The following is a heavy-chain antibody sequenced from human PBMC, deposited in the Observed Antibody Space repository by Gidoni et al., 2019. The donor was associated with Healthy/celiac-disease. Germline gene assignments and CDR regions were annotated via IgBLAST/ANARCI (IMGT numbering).Heavy chain of an antibody. CDR3: ARERGDIVVVVAATGAFDI. CDR2: ISSSGSTI. D-gene: IGHD2-15*01. CDR1: GFTFSDYY. Sequence: QVQLVESGGGLVKPGGSLRLSCAASGFTFSDYYLSWIRQAPGKGLEWVSYISSSGSTIYYADSVKGRFTISRDNAKNSLYLQMNSLRAEDTAVYYCARERGDIVVVVAATGAFDIWGQGTMVTVSS. J-gene: IGHJ3*02. V-gene: IGHV3-11*01.